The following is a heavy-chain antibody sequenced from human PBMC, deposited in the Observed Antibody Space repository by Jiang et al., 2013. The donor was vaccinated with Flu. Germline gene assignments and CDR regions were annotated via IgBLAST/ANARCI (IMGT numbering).Heavy chain of an antibody. V-gene: IGHV5-51*01. Sequence: QMPGKAGVDGIIYPGDSDTRYSPSFQGQVTISADKSISTAYLQWSSLKASDTAMYYCARRSEDANYDYWGQGTLVTVSS. CDR2: IYPGDSDT. CDR3: ARRSEDANYDY. J-gene: IGHJ4*02.